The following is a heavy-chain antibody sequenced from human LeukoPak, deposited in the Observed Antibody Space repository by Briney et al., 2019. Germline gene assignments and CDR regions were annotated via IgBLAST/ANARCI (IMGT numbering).Heavy chain of an antibody. CDR1: GFSFSNYD. CDR2: IWYDGSNK. CDR3: ARGDPTVTIKQNFDY. D-gene: IGHD4-17*01. Sequence: GGSLRLSCAASGFSFSNYDMHWVRQAPGKGLEWVAVIWYDGSNKYYADSVKDRFTISRDNSKNTLHLQMNSLRVEDTAVYYCARGDPTVTIKQNFDYWGQGTLVTVSS. V-gene: IGHV3-33*01. J-gene: IGHJ4*02.